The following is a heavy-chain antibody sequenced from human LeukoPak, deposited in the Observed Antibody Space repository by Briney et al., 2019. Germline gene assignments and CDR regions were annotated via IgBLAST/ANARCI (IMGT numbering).Heavy chain of an antibody. Sequence: GGSLGLSCAASGFGFSSYWMSWVRHNPGKGLEWVSYISSSGSTIYYADSVKGRFTISRDNAKNSLYLQMNSLRAEDTAVYYCAELGITMIGGVWGKGTTVTISS. CDR3: AELGITMIGGV. J-gene: IGHJ6*04. D-gene: IGHD3-10*02. CDR1: GFGFSSYW. CDR2: ISSSGSTI. V-gene: IGHV3-48*03.